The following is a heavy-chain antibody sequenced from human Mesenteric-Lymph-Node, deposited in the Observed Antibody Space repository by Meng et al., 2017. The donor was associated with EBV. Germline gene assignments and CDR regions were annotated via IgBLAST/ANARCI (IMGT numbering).Heavy chain of an antibody. CDR2: ISPSGGNK. CDR1: GYDFTKYL. J-gene: IGHJ4*02. Sequence: QVHLVQSGAEVKQPGASVTVSCKAKASGYDFTKYLIHWVRQVPGQGLEWMGVISPSGGNKTYAQKFQGRVTMTRDTSTSTVYMDLSSLRSEDTAVYYCARDSQYSSGSYWGHSAYWGQGTLVTVAS. CDR3: ARDSQYSSGSYWGHSAY. V-gene: IGHV1-46*01. D-gene: IGHD3-10*01.